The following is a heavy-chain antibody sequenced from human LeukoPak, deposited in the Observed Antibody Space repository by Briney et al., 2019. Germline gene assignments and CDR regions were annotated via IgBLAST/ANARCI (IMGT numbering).Heavy chain of an antibody. V-gene: IGHV4-39*01. Sequence: KPSETLSLTCAVSGGSISSNSYYWGWIRQPPGKGLEWIGSIYYSGSTYYNPSLKSRVTISVDTSKNQFSLKLSSVTAADTAVYYCARHGVTRFVDYWGQGTLVTVSS. D-gene: IGHD2-21*02. CDR2: IYYSGST. CDR1: GGSISSNSYY. J-gene: IGHJ4*02. CDR3: ARHGVTRFVDY.